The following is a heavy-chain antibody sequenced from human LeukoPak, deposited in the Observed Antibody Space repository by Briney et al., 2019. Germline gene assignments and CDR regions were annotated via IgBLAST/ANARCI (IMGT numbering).Heavy chain of an antibody. CDR1: GYSISSGYY. J-gene: IGHJ4*02. Sequence: SETLSLTRAVSGYSISSGYYWGWIRQPPGKGLEWIGSIYHSGSTYYNPSLKSRVTISVDTSKNQFSLKLSSVTAADTAVYYCARDHDYYDSSGHDYWGQGTLVTVSS. CDR3: ARDHDYYDSSGHDY. D-gene: IGHD3-22*01. CDR2: IYHSGST. V-gene: IGHV4-38-2*02.